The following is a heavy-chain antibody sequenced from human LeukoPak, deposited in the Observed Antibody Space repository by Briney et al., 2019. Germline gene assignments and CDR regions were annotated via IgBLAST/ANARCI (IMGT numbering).Heavy chain of an antibody. D-gene: IGHD1-7*01. Sequence: SETLSLTCTVSGGSISSYYWSGIRQPPGKGLEWIGHIYYSGSTNYNPSLKSRGTISVDTSKNQFSLKLSSVTAADTAVYYCARGAKQLELRGWFDPWGQGTLVTVSS. CDR2: IYYSGST. CDR1: GGSISSYY. J-gene: IGHJ5*02. CDR3: ARGAKQLELRGWFDP. V-gene: IGHV4-59*01.